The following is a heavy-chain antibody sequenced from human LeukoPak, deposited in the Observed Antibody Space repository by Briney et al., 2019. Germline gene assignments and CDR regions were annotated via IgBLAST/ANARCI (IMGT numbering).Heavy chain of an antibody. CDR3: AKGGSDSSGYYSLYYYYYMDV. D-gene: IGHD3-22*01. CDR2: ISPSGRNT. CDR1: GFTFSSYG. J-gene: IGHJ6*03. V-gene: IGHV3-23*01. Sequence: GGSLRLSCAASGFTFSSYGMSWVRQAPGKGLEWVSAISPSGRNTYYADSVKGRFIISRDNSKNMLYLKMSSLRAEDTAVYYCAKGGSDSSGYYSLYYYYYMDVWGKGTTVTISS.